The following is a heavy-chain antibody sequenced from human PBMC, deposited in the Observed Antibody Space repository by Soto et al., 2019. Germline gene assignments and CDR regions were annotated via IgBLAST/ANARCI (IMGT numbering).Heavy chain of an antibody. V-gene: IGHV1-69*13. CDR2: IIPIFGTA. Sequence: ASVKVSCKASGGTFSSYAISWVRQAPGQGLEWMGGIIPIFGTANYAQKFQGRVTITADESTSTAYMELSSLRSEDTAVYYCARVKYYDSSGYWNFDYWGQGTLVTVSS. CDR1: GGTFSSYA. D-gene: IGHD3-22*01. J-gene: IGHJ4*02. CDR3: ARVKYYDSSGYWNFDY.